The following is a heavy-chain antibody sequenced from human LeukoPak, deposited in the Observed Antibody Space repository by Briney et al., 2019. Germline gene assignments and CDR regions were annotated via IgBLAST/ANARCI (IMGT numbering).Heavy chain of an antibody. CDR3: ARAGSNWNYVY. Sequence: GVSLRLSCAASGFTFRGFLMSWVRQTPGKGLEWVANIKQDESEKYYADAVKGRFTISRDNTKNSLSLQMNSLTAEDTAVYYCARAGSNWNYVYWGQGTLVTVSS. V-gene: IGHV3-7*01. D-gene: IGHD1-7*01. J-gene: IGHJ4*02. CDR1: GFTFRGFL. CDR2: IKQDESEK.